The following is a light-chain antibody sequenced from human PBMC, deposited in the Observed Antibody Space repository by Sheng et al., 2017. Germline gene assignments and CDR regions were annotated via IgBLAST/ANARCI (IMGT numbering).Light chain of an antibody. Sequence: QSVLTQPPSVSGAPGQRVTISCTGSSSNIGAGYDVHWYQQLPGTAPKLLIYGNSNRPSGVPDRFSGSKSGNTASLTISGLQAEDEADYYCCSYTGSSIAVVFGGGTKLTVL. CDR2: GNS. J-gene: IGLJ2*01. CDR1: SSNIGAGYD. CDR3: CSYTGSSIAVV. V-gene: IGLV1-40*01.